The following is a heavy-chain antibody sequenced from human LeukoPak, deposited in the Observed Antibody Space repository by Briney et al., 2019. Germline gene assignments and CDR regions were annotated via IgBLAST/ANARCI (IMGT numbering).Heavy chain of an antibody. CDR3: TSFLFR. V-gene: IGHV3-48*04. D-gene: IGHD2-21*01. Sequence: GGSLRLSCAASGFTFSSYSMNWVRQAPGKGLEWVSYISSSASTIYYADSVKGRFTISRDNAKNSVYLQMNSLRAEYTAVYYCTSFLFRWGQGTLVTVFS. CDR2: ISSSASTI. J-gene: IGHJ4*02. CDR1: GFTFSSYS.